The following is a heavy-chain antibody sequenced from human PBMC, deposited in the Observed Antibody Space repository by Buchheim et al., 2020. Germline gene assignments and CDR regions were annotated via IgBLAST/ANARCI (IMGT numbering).Heavy chain of an antibody. CDR2: ISSSGSTI. Sequence: QVQLVESGGGLVKPGGSLRLSCAASGFTFSDYYMSWIRQAPGKGLEWVSYISSSGSTIYYADSVKGRFTISRDNAKKSLYLQMNSLRAEDTAVYYCARDTIAVAAASDSNYYYGMDVWGQGTT. J-gene: IGHJ6*02. V-gene: IGHV3-11*01. D-gene: IGHD6-19*01. CDR1: GFTFSDYY. CDR3: ARDTIAVAAASDSNYYYGMDV.